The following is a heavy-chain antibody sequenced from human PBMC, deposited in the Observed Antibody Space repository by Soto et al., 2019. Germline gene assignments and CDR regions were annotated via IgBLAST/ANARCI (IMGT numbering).Heavy chain of an antibody. CDR1: GFTFSSYA. V-gene: IGHV3-23*01. CDR3: ARDEEGAPYGMDV. J-gene: IGHJ6*02. D-gene: IGHD1-26*01. Sequence: GGSLRLSCAASGFTFSSYAMSWVRQAPGKGLEWVSAISGSGGSTYYADSVKGRSTISRDNSKNTLYLQMNSLRAEDTAVYYCARDEEGAPYGMDVWGQGTTVTVSS. CDR2: ISGSGGST.